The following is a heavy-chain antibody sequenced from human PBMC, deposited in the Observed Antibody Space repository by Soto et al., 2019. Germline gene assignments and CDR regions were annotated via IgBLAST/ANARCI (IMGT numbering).Heavy chain of an antibody. CDR1: GFTFSSYT. D-gene: IGHD2-8*01. CDR2: ISSSSSTI. V-gene: IGHV3-48*01. Sequence: GVSLRLSCAASGFTFSSYTMDWVCQAPGKGLEWVSYISSSSSTIYYADSVKGRFTISRDNAKNSLYLQMNSLRAEDTAVYYCARDRLGLYYVGYFDYWGQGTLVTVSS. J-gene: IGHJ4*02. CDR3: ARDRLGLYYVGYFDY.